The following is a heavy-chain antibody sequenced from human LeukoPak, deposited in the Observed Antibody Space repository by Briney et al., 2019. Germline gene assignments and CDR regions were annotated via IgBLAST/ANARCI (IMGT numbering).Heavy chain of an antibody. Sequence: SQTLSLTCTVSGGSISSGDYYWSWIRQPPGKCLEWIGYIYYSRSTYYNPSLKSRVTISVDTSKNQFSLKLSSVTAADTAVYYCARVWLRYTFDYWGQGTLVTVSS. CDR3: ARVWLRYTFDY. V-gene: IGHV4-30-4*08. J-gene: IGHJ4*02. CDR2: IYYSRST. D-gene: IGHD5-12*01. CDR1: GGSISSGDYY.